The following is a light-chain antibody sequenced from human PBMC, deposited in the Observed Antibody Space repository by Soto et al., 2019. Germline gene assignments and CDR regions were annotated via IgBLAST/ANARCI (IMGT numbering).Light chain of an antibody. CDR2: GAS. CDR3: QQYGSSPYT. V-gene: IGKV3-20*01. CDR1: QSVSSSY. J-gene: IGKJ2*01. Sequence: EIVLTQSPGTLSLSPGEGATLSCRASQSVSSSYLAWYQQKPGQAPRLLIYGASSRATGIPNRFSGSGSGTDVTLTSSRLEPEDFAVYYCQQYGSSPYTFGQGTKLEIK.